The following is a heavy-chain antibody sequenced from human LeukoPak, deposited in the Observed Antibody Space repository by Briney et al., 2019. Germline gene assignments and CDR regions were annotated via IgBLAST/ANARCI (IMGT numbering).Heavy chain of an antibody. CDR2: MYYSGYT. J-gene: IGHJ3*01. Sequence: SETLSLTCTVSGDSIISHYWSWIRQPPGKGLEWIGYMYYSGYTKYNPSLKSRVTMSVDMSQNQFSLKLTSVTAADTAVYYCAKARFTAEDAFDDWGQGSMVTVSS. V-gene: IGHV4-59*11. CDR1: GDSIISHY. D-gene: IGHD1-14*01. CDR3: AKARFTAEDAFDD.